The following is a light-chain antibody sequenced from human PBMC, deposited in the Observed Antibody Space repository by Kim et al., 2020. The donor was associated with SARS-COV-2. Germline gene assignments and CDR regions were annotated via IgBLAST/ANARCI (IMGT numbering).Light chain of an antibody. CDR2: DVS. Sequence: SLPISSTGTTSDVGGYNQVSLYQQHPDNAPKLIIYDVSNRPSGASTRFSGSKSGNTASLTIAGLQAEEEADYYCCSYTSGSTWVFGGGTQLTVL. CDR3: CSYTSGSTWV. V-gene: IGLV2-14*03. J-gene: IGLJ3*02. CDR1: TSDVGGYNQ.